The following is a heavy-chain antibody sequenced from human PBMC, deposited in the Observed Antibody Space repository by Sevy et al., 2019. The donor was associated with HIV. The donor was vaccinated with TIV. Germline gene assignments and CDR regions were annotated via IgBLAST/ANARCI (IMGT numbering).Heavy chain of an antibody. V-gene: IGHV3-23*01. CDR2: LSFGCGEI. CDR1: GFTFSKYS. J-gene: IGHJ4*02. D-gene: IGHD2-8*01. Sequence: GGSLRLSCAASGFTFSKYSMSWVRQPPGKGLEWVSTLSFGCGEINHDDSLKGRFTSSRDNSKNSLYLQMNNLRAEDTAVYYCAREGCTKPHDYWGQGTLVTVSS. CDR3: AREGCTKPHDY.